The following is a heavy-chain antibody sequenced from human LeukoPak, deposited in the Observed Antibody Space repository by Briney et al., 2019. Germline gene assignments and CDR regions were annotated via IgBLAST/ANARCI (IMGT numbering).Heavy chain of an antibody. D-gene: IGHD6-6*01. J-gene: IGHJ4*02. Sequence: GGSLRLSCAASGFTFSSYAMSWVRQAPGKGLEWVAVISFDGSYKYYADSVKGRFTISRDNSKNTLYLQMNSMRADDTAVYYCAKDDVERQLVRDHYFDYWGQGTLVTVSS. CDR1: GFTFSSYA. V-gene: IGHV3-30*18. CDR2: ISFDGSYK. CDR3: AKDDVERQLVRDHYFDY.